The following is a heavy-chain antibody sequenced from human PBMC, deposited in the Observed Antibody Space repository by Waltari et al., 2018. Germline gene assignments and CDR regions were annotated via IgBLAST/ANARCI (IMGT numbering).Heavy chain of an antibody. CDR2: IYYSSST. CDR3: ARDRDTSGYYPEYWFFDL. Sequence: QVQLQESGPTLVKPSETLSLTCTVSGGSITTSYWSWIRQSPGKGLEWIGYIYYSSSTSYNPSLKSRATISLDKSKNQFALELSSVTAADTAVYYCARDRDTSGYYPEYWFFDLWGRGTLITVSS. V-gene: IGHV4-59*01. CDR1: GGSITTSY. J-gene: IGHJ2*01. D-gene: IGHD3-22*01.